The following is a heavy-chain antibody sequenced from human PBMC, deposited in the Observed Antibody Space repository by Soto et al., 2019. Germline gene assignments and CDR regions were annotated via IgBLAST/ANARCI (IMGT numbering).Heavy chain of an antibody. CDR1: GFTFSRYG. V-gene: IGHV3-33*01. Sequence: QVHLVESGGGVVQPGRSLRLSCAASGFTFSRYGMHWVRQAPGKGLEWVTLIWFDGSNNYYADSVKGRFTISKDNSNNMLYLQMNSLRADDTVIYYCAREGPAGDFDYWGQGTLVTVSS. CDR3: AREGPAGDFDY. J-gene: IGHJ4*02. CDR2: IWFDGSNN.